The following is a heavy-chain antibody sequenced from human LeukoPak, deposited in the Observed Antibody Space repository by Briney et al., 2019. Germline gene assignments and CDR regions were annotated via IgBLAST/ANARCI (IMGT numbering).Heavy chain of an antibody. J-gene: IGHJ4*02. V-gene: IGHV3-30-3*01. CDR3: ARDPYSHDSSGFSYFLQY. CDR2: VSYDGDFK. Sequence: GGSLRLSCVGSGFVFSKYTVHWVRQAPGKGLEWVAVVSYDGDFKLYGDSVKGRFTISRDNSQNMLFLQMNDLRPQDAATYFCARDPYSHDSSGFSYFLQYWGQGTVVTVSS. D-gene: IGHD6-19*01. CDR1: GFVFSKYT.